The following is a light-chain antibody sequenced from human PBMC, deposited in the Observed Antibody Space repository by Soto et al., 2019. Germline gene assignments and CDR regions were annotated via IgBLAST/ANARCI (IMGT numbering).Light chain of an antibody. CDR1: QIIGCW. CDR2: KAT. J-gene: IGKJ2*01. V-gene: IGKV1-5*03. CDR3: QQYNDFPYT. Sequence: DIQMTQSPSTLSASVGDGVTITCRASQIIGCWLVWYQQKPGRAPKLLIYKATNLQSGVPSRFSGSGSGTDFTLTISSLQPEDSATYFCQQYNDFPYTFGPGTKLEIK.